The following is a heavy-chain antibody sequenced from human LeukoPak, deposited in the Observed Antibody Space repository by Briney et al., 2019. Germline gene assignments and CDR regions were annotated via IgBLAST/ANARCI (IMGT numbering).Heavy chain of an antibody. CDR1: GGSFSGYY. D-gene: IGHD6-13*01. J-gene: IGHJ3*02. Sequence: ETLSLTCAVYGGSFSGYYWSWIRQPPGKGLEWIGEINHSGSTNYNPSLKSRVTISADTSKNQFSLKLSSVTAADTAVYYCARGLSIGYSSSWYAPAPFDAFDIWGQGTMVTVSS. V-gene: IGHV4-34*01. CDR3: ARGLSIGYSSSWYAPAPFDAFDI. CDR2: INHSGST.